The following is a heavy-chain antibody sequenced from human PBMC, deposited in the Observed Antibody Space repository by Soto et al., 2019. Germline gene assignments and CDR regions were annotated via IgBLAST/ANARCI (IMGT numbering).Heavy chain of an antibody. D-gene: IGHD2-2*01. CDR1: GFTFSSYS. J-gene: IGHJ6*02. CDR2: ISSSSSTI. CDR3: ARVQYCSSTSCLAV. V-gene: IGHV3-48*02. Sequence: EVQLVESGGGLVQPGGSLRLSCAASGFTFSSYSMNWVRQAPGKWLERGSYISSSSSTIYYADSVKGRFTISRDNAKNSLYLQMNSLRDEDTAVYYCARVQYCSSTSCLAVWGQGTTVTVSS.